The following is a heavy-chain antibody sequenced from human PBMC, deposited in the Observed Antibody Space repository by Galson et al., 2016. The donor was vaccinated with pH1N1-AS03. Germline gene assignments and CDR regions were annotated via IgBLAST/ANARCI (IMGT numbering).Heavy chain of an antibody. CDR2: MKDGGTT. Sequence: SETLSLTCAVYGGAFSGYLWTRIRQAPGKGLEWIGEMKDGGTTNYNPSLKSRVVISLDTSKRQFSLNLTSMTAADTAVYYCARGSTDYSVSSGHYWRLGASMDYWGQGILVTVSS. CDR1: GGAFSGYL. J-gene: IGHJ4*02. V-gene: IGHV4-34*01. CDR3: ARGSTDYSVSSGHYWRLGASMDY. D-gene: IGHD3-22*01.